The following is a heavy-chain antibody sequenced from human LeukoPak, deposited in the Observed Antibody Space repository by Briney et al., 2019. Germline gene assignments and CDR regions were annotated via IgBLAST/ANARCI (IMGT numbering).Heavy chain of an antibody. CDR3: VSPVFINY. CDR1: GFTFSSLG. V-gene: IGHV3-64D*06. J-gene: IGHJ4*01. D-gene: IGHD1-14*01. Sequence: GGSLRLSCSASGFTFSSLGMHWVRQAPGKRLEHVSTIGSDGDSTYYADSVKDRFTISRDNSKNALYLQMTSLRPEDSAVYYCVSPVFINYWGQGTLVTVSS. CDR2: IGSDGDST.